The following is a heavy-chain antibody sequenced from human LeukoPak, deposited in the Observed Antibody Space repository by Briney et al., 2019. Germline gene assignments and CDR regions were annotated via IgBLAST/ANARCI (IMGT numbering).Heavy chain of an antibody. D-gene: IGHD6-13*01. Sequence: SETLSLTCAVYGGSFSGYYWSWIRQPPGKGLEWIGEINHSGSTNYNPSLKSRVTISVDTSKNQFSLKLSSVTAADTAVYYCARYKQQLPDFDYWGQGTLVTISS. CDR2: INHSGST. CDR3: ARYKQQLPDFDY. J-gene: IGHJ4*02. CDR1: GGSFSGYY. V-gene: IGHV4-34*01.